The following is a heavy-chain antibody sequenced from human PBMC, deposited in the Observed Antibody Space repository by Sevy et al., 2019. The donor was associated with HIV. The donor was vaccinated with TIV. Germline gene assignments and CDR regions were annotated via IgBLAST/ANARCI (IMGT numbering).Heavy chain of an antibody. V-gene: IGHV1-2*02. CDR2: INPKSGDS. J-gene: IGHJ4*02. Sequence: ASVKVSCKASGYTFTGQYTHWVRQAPGQGLEWMGWINPKSGDSNYAQEFQGRVTMTRDTSINTAYMELSGLTSDDTAVYYCARDLRLRGYGYGSFDYWGQGTLVTVSS. D-gene: IGHD5-12*01. CDR1: GYTFTGQY. CDR3: ARDLRLRGYGYGSFDY.